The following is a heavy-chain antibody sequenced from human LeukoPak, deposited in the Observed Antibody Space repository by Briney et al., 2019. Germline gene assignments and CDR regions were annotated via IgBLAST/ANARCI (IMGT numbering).Heavy chain of an antibody. CDR2: ISYDGSNK. CDR1: GFTFSSYA. V-gene: IGHV3-30-3*01. D-gene: IGHD3/OR15-3a*01. Sequence: HPGRSLRLSCAASGFTFSSYAMHWVRQAPGKGLEWVAVISYDGSNKYYTDSVKGRFTISRDNAKNSLYLQMNSLRAEDTAVYYCSRWTFDYWGQGTLVTVSS. J-gene: IGHJ4*02. CDR3: SRWTFDY.